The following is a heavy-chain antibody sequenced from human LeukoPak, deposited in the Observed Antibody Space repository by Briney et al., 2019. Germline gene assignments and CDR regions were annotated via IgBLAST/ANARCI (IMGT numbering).Heavy chain of an antibody. CDR2: MSSSDDGR. CDR3: AKAPVTTCRGAFCYPFDY. D-gene: IGHD2-15*01. J-gene: IGHJ4*02. V-gene: IGHV3-23*01. CDR1: GFSFSSYA. Sequence: PGGSLRLSCATSGFSFSSYAMGWVRQAPGKGLEWVSAMSSSDDGRYYAASVRGRFTISRDTSRSTLYLQMNSLRAEDAAVYYCAKAPVTTCRGAFCYPFDYWGLGTLVTVSS.